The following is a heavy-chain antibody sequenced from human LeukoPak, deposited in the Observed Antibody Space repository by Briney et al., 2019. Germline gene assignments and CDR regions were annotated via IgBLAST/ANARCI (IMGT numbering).Heavy chain of an antibody. V-gene: IGHV3-11*04. CDR3: ASDPHYSSSSFDY. J-gene: IGHJ4*02. D-gene: IGHD6-6*01. Sequence: PGGSLRLSCAASGFTFSDYYMSWIRQAPGKGLEWVSYISSSGSTIYYADSVKGRFTISRDNAKNSLYLQMNSLRAEDTAVYYCASDPHYSSSSFDYWGQGTLVTVSS. CDR2: ISSSGSTI. CDR1: GFTFSDYY.